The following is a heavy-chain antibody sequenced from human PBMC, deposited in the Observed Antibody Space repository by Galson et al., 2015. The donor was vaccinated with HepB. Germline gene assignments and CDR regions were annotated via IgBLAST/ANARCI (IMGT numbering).Heavy chain of an antibody. Sequence: SLRLSCAASGFTFSSHGMHWVRQAPGKGLEWVAFIWYDGSNKYYADSVQGRFTISRDNSKNTLYLQMNSLRAEDTALYYCARSVYQLPPPVRFGMDVWGQGTTVTVSS. CDR2: IWYDGSNK. J-gene: IGHJ6*02. D-gene: IGHD2-2*01. CDR1: GFTFSSHG. V-gene: IGHV3-33*01. CDR3: ARSVYQLPPPVRFGMDV.